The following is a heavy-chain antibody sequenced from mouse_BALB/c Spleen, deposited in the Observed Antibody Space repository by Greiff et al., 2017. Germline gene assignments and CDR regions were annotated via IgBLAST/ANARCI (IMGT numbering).Heavy chain of an antibody. CDR2: ISTYYGDA. CDR1: GYTFTDYA. V-gene: IGHV1S137*01. CDR3: ASEVDYPYAMDY. D-gene: IGHD1-3*01. J-gene: IGHJ4*01. Sequence: VQGVESGAELVRPGVSVKISCKGSGYTFTDYAMHWVKQSHAKSLEWIGVISTYYGDASYNQKFKGKATMTVDKSSSTAYMELARLTSEDSAIYYCASEVDYPYAMDYWGQGTSVTVSS.